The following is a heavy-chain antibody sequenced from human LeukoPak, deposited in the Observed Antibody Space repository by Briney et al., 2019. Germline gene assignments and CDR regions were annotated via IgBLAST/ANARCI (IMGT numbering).Heavy chain of an antibody. J-gene: IGHJ3*02. V-gene: IGHV1-18*01. CDR3: ARGYCSTTSCYGAFDI. CDR1: GYTFTSYG. Sequence: EASVKVSCKASGYTFTSYGISWVRQAPGQGLEWMGWISAYNGNTNSAQKFQGRVTMTTDTPTTTAYMELRSLRSDDTAVYYCARGYCSTTSCYGAFDIWGQGTMVTVSS. CDR2: ISAYNGNT. D-gene: IGHD2-2*01.